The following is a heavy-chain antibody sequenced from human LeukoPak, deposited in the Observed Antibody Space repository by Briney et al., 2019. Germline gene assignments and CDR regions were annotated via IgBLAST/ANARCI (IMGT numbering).Heavy chain of an antibody. CDR1: GGSISSYY. V-gene: IGHV4-59*08. Sequence: SETLSLTCTVSGGSISSYYWSWIRQPPGKGLEWIGYIYYSGSTNYNPSLKGRVTISVDTSKNQFSLKLSSVTAADTAVYYCARQRIAVAGTLDYWGQGTLVTVSS. CDR3: ARQRIAVAGTLDY. D-gene: IGHD6-19*01. J-gene: IGHJ4*02. CDR2: IYYSGST.